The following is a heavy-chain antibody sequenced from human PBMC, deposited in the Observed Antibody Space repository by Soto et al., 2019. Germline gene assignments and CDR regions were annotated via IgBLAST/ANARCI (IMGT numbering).Heavy chain of an antibody. Sequence: QVKLQESGPGLVMPSQTLSLTCTVTGGCIITGAHYWSWRRPHSVKCLEWIGYIYYSGDTQYNPPLECRITKSVDSTKNLFTVKLNSVTAADTAVYYCAIGESASGLDYGGEGTLVTVSS. CDR3: AIGESASGLDY. V-gene: IGHV4-31*03. J-gene: IGHJ4*02. CDR2: IYYSGDT. D-gene: IGHD6-25*01. CDR1: GGCIITGAHY.